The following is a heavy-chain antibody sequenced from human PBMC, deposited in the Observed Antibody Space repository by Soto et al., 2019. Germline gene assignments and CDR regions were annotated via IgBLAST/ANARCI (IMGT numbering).Heavy chain of an antibody. CDR1: GVTFGSYG. V-gene: IGHV3-33*01. D-gene: IGHD2-15*01. Sequence: LRFSCAASGVTFGSYGIHWVRQSPGKGLEWVAVIWRDGSNENYAESERGRFTISRANSKNTPYLQMYSLRVKETAAYYCARGRGSLLSLVRDFLGQGTPVTGS. CDR2: IWRDGSNE. CDR3: ARGRGSLLSLVRDF. J-gene: IGHJ4*02.